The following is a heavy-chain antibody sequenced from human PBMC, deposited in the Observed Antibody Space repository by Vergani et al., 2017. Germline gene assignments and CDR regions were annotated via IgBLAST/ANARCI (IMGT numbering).Heavy chain of an antibody. CDR1: GGSISSYY. Sequence: QVQLQESGPGLVKPSETLSLTCTVSGGSISSYYWSWIRQPPGKGLEWIGYIYYSGSTNYNPSLNSRVTISVDTSKNQFSLKLSSVTAADTAVYYCARGGYRYCSSTSCYNRYYGMDVWGQGTTVTVSS. V-gene: IGHV4-59*01. CDR2: IYYSGST. J-gene: IGHJ6*02. D-gene: IGHD2-2*02. CDR3: ARGGYRYCSSTSCYNRYYGMDV.